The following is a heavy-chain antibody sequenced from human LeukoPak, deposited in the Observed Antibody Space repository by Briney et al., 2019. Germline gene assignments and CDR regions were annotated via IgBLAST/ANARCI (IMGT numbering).Heavy chain of an antibody. Sequence: SETLSLTCTVSGDSLTSGSRYWSWIRQPAGKGLEWIGHFYSSTRTTYNPSLESRVTISGDTAKNQFSLKLDSVTAAGTADYLCARCMSELDYGDYAYYYHMDVWGKGTTVTVSS. D-gene: IGHD4-17*01. J-gene: IGHJ6*04. CDR3: ARCMSELDYGDYAYYYHMDV. CDR1: GDSLTSGSRY. CDR2: FYSSTRT. V-gene: IGHV4-61*09.